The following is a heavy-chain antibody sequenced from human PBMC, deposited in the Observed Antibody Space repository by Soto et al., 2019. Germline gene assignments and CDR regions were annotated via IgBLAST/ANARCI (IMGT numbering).Heavy chain of an antibody. CDR3: ARVRMMGYYFDY. CDR1: GFTFSDHY. CDR2: SRNKANGYTT. D-gene: IGHD3-16*01. J-gene: IGHJ4*02. V-gene: IGHV3-72*01. Sequence: HPGGSLRLSCAASGFTFSDHYMDWVRQAPGKGLEWVGRSRNKANGYTTEYAASVKGRFSISRDDSKNSLYLQMNSLKTEDTAVYYCARVRMMGYYFDYWGQGTLVTVSS.